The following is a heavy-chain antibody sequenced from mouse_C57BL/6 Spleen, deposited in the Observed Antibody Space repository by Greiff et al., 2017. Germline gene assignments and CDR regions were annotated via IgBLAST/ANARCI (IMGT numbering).Heavy chain of an antibody. CDR3: AIGQLRSYYAMDY. Sequence: EVKLVESVAELVRPGASVKLSCTASGSNIKNTYMHWVKQRPEQGLEWIGRIDPANGNTKYAPKFQGKATLTADPSSNTAYLQLSSLTSEDTAIYYGAIGQLRSYYAMDYWSEGASGTVSA. CDR1: GSNIKNTY. D-gene: IGHD3-2*02. CDR2: IDPANGNT. J-gene: IGHJ4*01. V-gene: IGHV14-3*01.